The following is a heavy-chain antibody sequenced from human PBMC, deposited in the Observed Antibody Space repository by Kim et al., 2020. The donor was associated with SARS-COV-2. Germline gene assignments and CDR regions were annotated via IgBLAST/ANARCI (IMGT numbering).Heavy chain of an antibody. Sequence: ASVKVSCKASGYTFTSYGISWVRQAPGQGLEWMGWISAYNGNTNYAQKLQGRVTMTTDTSTSTAYMELRSLRSDDTAVYYCARDYTIFGVALFDYWGQGTLVTVSS. J-gene: IGHJ4*02. CDR1: GYTFTSYG. D-gene: IGHD3-3*01. CDR2: ISAYNGNT. V-gene: IGHV1-18*01. CDR3: ARDYTIFGVALFDY.